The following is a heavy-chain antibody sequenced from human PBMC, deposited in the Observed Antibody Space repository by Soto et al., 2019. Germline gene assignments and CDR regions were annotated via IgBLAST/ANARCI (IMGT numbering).Heavy chain of an antibody. CDR2: IYYSGST. Sequence: PSETLSLTCTVSGGSISSSSYYWGWIRQPPGKGLEWIGSIYYSGSTYYNPSLKSRVTISVDTSKNQFSLKLSSVTAADTAVYYCAREGIAAAGTFDYWGQGTLVTVSS. D-gene: IGHD6-13*01. CDR1: GGSISSSSYY. J-gene: IGHJ4*02. V-gene: IGHV4-39*02. CDR3: AREGIAAAGTFDY.